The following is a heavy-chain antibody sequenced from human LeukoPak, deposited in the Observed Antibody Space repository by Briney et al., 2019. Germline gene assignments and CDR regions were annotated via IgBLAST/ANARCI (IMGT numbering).Heavy chain of an antibody. V-gene: IGHV5-51*01. CDR2: IYPADSDT. CDR3: TRSPRDGYHDAFDI. D-gene: IGHD5-24*01. J-gene: IGHJ3*02. Sequence: GASLQISCKGSGYSFTSYWIGWGRQMPGKGLEWMGIIYPADSDTRYSPSFQGQVTISADKSITTASLQRGSLKASDTAMYYCTRSPRDGYHDAFDIWGQGTMVTVFS. CDR1: GYSFTSYW.